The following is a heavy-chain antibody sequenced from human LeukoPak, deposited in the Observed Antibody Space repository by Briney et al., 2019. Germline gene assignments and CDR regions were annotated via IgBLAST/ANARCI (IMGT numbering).Heavy chain of an antibody. V-gene: IGHV1-18*01. CDR2: ISAYNGNT. Sequence: ASVKVSCKASGYTFTSYGISWVRQAPGQGLEWMGWISAYNGNTNYAQKLQGRVTMTTDTSTSTAYMELRSLRSDDTAVYSCASTKPEDPDAYYYYMDVWGKGTTVTVSS. D-gene: IGHD1-14*01. CDR1: GYTFTSYG. J-gene: IGHJ6*03. CDR3: ASTKPEDPDAYYYYMDV.